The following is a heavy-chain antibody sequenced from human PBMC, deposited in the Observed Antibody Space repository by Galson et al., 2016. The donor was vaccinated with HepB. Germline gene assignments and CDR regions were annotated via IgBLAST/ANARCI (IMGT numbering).Heavy chain of an antibody. Sequence: SLRLSCAASGFIFTDYGMHWVRQAPGKGLEWVAVIWYDASKKYYADSVKGRFTISRDISKNTLYLQMNILRAEETAVYYCARDHLPIAARPDNWFDLWGQGTLVTVSS. CDR1: GFIFTDYG. D-gene: IGHD6-6*01. J-gene: IGHJ5*02. CDR3: ARDHLPIAARPDNWFDL. V-gene: IGHV3-33*01. CDR2: IWYDASKK.